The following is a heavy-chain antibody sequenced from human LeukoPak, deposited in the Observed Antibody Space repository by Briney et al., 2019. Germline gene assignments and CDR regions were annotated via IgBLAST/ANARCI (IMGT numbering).Heavy chain of an antibody. CDR2: ISGSGGST. CDR1: GFTFSDYY. CDR3: AKDLIPDYGDFEYFQH. V-gene: IGHV3-23*01. Sequence: PGGSLRLSCAASGFTFSDYYMSWIRQAPGKGLEWVSAISGSGGSTYYADSVKGRFTISRDNSKNTLYLQMNSLRAEDTAVYYCAKDLIPDYGDFEYFQHWGQGTLVTVSS. J-gene: IGHJ1*01. D-gene: IGHD4-17*01.